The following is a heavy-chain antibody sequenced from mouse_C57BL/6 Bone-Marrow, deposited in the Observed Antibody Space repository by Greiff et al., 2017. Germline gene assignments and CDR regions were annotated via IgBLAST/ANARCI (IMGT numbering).Heavy chain of an antibody. Sequence: QVQLKEPGPGLVAPSPSLSITCTVSGFSLTSYGVDWVRQPPGKGLEWLGVIWGAGSSNYNSALMSSLSTSKDNSKSQVCLKMNSRQTDDTARYYCAKHEGGYYPWFAYWGKGTLVTVSA. CDR2: IWGAGSS. CDR3: AKHEGGYYPWFAY. J-gene: IGHJ3*01. CDR1: GFSLTSYG. D-gene: IGHD2-3*01. V-gene: IGHV2-9*01.